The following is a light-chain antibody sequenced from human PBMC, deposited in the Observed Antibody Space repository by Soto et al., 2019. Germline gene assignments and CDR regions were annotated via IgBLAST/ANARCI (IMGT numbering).Light chain of an antibody. V-gene: IGKV1-5*03. J-gene: IGKJ5*01. CDR3: QHYNSYSIT. CDR2: KES. Sequence: DIQMTQSPSTLSASVGDRVTITCRASQSISSGLSWYQQKPEKAPKLLIYKESSLESGVPSRFSGSGSGTEFTLTISSLQPDDFATYYCQHYNSYSITFGQGTRLEIK. CDR1: QSISSG.